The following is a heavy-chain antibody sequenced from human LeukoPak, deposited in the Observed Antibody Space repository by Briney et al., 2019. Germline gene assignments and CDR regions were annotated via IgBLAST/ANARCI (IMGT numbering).Heavy chain of an antibody. J-gene: IGHJ5*02. CDR1: GYTFTSYY. Sequence: SVKVSCKASGYTFTSYYMHWVRQAPGQGLEWMGGIIPIFGTANYAQKFQGRVTITADESTSTAYMELSSLRSEDTAVYYCARGDYDILTGYPNWFDPWGQGTLVTVSS. CDR3: ARGDYDILTGYPNWFDP. V-gene: IGHV1-69*13. D-gene: IGHD3-9*01. CDR2: IIPIFGTA.